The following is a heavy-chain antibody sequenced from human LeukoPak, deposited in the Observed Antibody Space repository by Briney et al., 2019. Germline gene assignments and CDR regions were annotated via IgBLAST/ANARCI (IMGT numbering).Heavy chain of an antibody. D-gene: IGHD3-9*01. Sequence: SPVKVSCKASGYTFPSYYMHWVRQAPGQGLDWMGIINPSGGSTSYAQKLQGRVTMTRDTSTSKVYMELSSLRSEDTAVYYCARASSHYDILTGYYFRWCDPWGQRTLVTVSS. V-gene: IGHV1-46*01. CDR3: ARASSHYDILTGYYFRWCDP. CDR1: GYTFPSYY. J-gene: IGHJ5*02. CDR2: INPSGGST.